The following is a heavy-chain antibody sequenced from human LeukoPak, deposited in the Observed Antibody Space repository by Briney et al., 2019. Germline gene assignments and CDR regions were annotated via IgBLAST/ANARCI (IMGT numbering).Heavy chain of an antibody. Sequence: GASVKVSCKASGYTFTSYDINWVRQAPGQGLEWMGWINPNNGNTGYAQKFQGRVTMTRSTSISTAYMELSSLRSEDTAVYYCARLASSSWPLYYYYGMDVWGQGTTVTVSS. D-gene: IGHD6-13*01. V-gene: IGHV1-8*01. CDR1: GYTFTSYD. J-gene: IGHJ6*02. CDR2: INPNNGNT. CDR3: ARLASSSWPLYYYYGMDV.